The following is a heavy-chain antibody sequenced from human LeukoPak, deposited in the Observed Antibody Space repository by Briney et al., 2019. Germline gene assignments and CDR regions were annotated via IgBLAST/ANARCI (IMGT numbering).Heavy chain of an antibody. CDR2: IKDDGTEK. J-gene: IGHJ4*02. D-gene: IGHD4-17*01. CDR3: ARERLYGASALDY. Sequence: GGSLRLSCAASGFTFSSYWMSWVRQAPGKGLERVANIKDDGTEKHYVDSLRGRFTISRDNSKDSLYLQINSLRAEDTAVYYCARERLYGASALDYWGQGTVVTVSS. CDR1: GFTFSSYW. V-gene: IGHV3-7*01.